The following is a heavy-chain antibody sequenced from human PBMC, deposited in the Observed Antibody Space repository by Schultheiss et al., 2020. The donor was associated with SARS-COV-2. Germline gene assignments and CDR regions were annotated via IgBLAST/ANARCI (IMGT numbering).Heavy chain of an antibody. CDR3: ARDNTYYGPMDV. CDR1: GFTFSDYY. V-gene: IGHV3-11*01. CDR2: ISGSGTTI. J-gene: IGHJ6*02. D-gene: IGHD3-10*01. Sequence: GGSLRLSCAASGFTFSDYYMTWIRQAPGKGLEWISSISGSGTTIYYADSLKGRFTISRDNAKISLYLQMNSLRAEDTAIYYCARDNTYYGPMDVWGQGTTVTVS.